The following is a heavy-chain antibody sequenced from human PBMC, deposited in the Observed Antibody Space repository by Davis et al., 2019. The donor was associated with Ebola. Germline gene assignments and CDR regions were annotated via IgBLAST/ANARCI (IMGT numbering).Heavy chain of an antibody. D-gene: IGHD3-10*01. J-gene: IGHJ4*02. CDR1: GFTFSSYW. Sequence: PGGSLRLSCVVSGFTFSSYWMHWVRQAPGKGLVWVSRINSDGSSTSYADSVKGRFTISRDNAKNTLYLQMNSLRAEDTAVYYCARGHNRPLLLWFGELSYWGQGTLVTVSS. V-gene: IGHV3-74*01. CDR3: ARGHNRPLLLWFGELSY. CDR2: INSDGSST.